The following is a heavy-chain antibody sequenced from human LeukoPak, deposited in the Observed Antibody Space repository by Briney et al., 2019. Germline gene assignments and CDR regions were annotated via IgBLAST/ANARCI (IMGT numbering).Heavy chain of an antibody. V-gene: IGHV5-51*01. CDR1: GYSFTSYW. CDR2: IYPGDSDT. J-gene: IGHJ4*02. CDR3: ASSYCSSTSCPQTLLY. Sequence: GESLKISCQGSGYSFTSYWIGWVRQMPGKGLEWMGIIYPGDSDTRYSPSFQGQVTISADKSISTAYLQWSSLKASDTAMYYCASSYCSSTSCPQTLLYWGQGTLVTVSS. D-gene: IGHD2-2*01.